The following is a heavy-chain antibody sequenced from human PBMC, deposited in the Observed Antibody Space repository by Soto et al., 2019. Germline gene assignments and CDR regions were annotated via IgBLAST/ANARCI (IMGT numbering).Heavy chain of an antibody. J-gene: IGHJ2*01. Sequence: QVQLVESGGGVVQPGRSLRLSCAASGFTFSSYGMHWVRQAPGKGLEWVAVISYDGSNKYYADSVKGRFTISRDNSKNTLYLQMNSLRAEDTAVYYCAKEGTWSGYSGGRDRNWYFDLWGRGTLVTVSS. CDR1: GFTFSSYG. V-gene: IGHV3-30*18. CDR2: ISYDGSNK. D-gene: IGHD3-3*01. CDR3: AKEGTWSGYSGGRDRNWYFDL.